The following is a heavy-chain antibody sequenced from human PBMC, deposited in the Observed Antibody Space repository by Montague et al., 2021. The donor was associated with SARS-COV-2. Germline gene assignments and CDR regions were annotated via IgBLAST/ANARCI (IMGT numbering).Heavy chain of an antibody. V-gene: IGHV3-7*01. CDR3: ARLVVVAATPY. Sequence: RLSCAASGFTFSSYWMSWVRQAPGKGLEWVANIKQDGSEKYYVDSVKGRFTISRDNAKNSLSLQMNSLRAEDTAVYYCARLVVVAATPYWGQGTLVTVSS. J-gene: IGHJ4*02. CDR2: IKQDGSEK. D-gene: IGHD2-15*01. CDR1: GFTFSSYW.